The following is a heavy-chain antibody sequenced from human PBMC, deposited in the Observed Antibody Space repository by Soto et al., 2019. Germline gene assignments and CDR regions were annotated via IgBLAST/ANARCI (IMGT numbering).Heavy chain of an antibody. D-gene: IGHD2-15*01. CDR2: IYYSGST. V-gene: IGHV4-31*03. J-gene: IGHJ4*02. CDR3: ANTYCSGGSCYLDY. Sequence: SETLSLTCTVSGGSISSGGYYWSWIRQHPGEGLEWIGYIYYSGSTYYNPSLKSRVTISVDTSKNQFSLKLSSVTAADTAVYYCANTYCSGGSCYLDYWGQGTLVTVS. CDR1: GGSISSGGYY.